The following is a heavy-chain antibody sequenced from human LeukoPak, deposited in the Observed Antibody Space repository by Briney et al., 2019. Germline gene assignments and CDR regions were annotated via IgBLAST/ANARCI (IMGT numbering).Heavy chain of an antibody. D-gene: IGHD6-13*01. CDR3: ATDRQGSSFWFDP. Sequence: ASVTVSCKASGYTFTSYGISWVRQAPGQGLEWMGWISAYNGNTNYAQTLQGRVTMTTDTSTSTAYMELRSLRSEDTAVYYCATDRQGSSFWFDPWGQGTLVTVSS. J-gene: IGHJ5*02. CDR1: GYTFTSYG. CDR2: ISAYNGNT. V-gene: IGHV1-18*01.